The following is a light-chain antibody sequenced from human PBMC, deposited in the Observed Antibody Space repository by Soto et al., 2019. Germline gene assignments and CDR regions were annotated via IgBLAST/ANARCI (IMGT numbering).Light chain of an antibody. CDR2: DVS. Sequence: QSVLTQPASVSGSPGQSITISCTGTSSDVGGYNYVSWYQQHPGKAPKLMIYDVSNRPSGVSNRFSVSKSGNTASLPISGLQVEDEADYYCTSYTTSSTYVSGTGTKFTVL. CDR3: TSYTTSSTYV. J-gene: IGLJ1*01. CDR1: SSDVGGYNY. V-gene: IGLV2-14*01.